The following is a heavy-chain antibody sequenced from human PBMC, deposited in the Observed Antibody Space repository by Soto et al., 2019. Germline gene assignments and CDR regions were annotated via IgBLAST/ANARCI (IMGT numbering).Heavy chain of an antibody. D-gene: IGHD6-19*01. V-gene: IGHV3-23*01. CDR2: ISGSGGST. Sequence: GGSLRLSCAASGFTFSSYAMSWVRQAPGKGLEWVSAISGSGGSTYYADSVKGRFTISRDNSKNTLYLQMNSLRAEDTAVYYCTKDPRSLAAVAGTGYFDYWGQGTLVTVSS. CDR1: GFTFSSYA. J-gene: IGHJ4*02. CDR3: TKDPRSLAAVAGTGYFDY.